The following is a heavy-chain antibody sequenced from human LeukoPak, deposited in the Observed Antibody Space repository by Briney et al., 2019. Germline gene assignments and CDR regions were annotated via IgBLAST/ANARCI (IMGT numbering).Heavy chain of an antibody. CDR3: TTGPTGFDY. J-gene: IGHJ4*02. V-gene: IGHV3-15*01. CDR2: TKSKTNGGTT. CDR1: GFTVNNAW. Sequence: GGSLRLSCAASGFTVNNAWMNWVRQAPGKGLEWVARTKSKTNGGTTDYATPVTGRFAISTDDSKNTLFLQMNSLKTEDTAVYYCTTGPTGFDYWGQGTLVTVSS.